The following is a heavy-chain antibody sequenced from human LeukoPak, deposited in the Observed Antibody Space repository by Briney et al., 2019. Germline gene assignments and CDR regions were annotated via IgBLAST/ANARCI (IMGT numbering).Heavy chain of an antibody. J-gene: IGHJ6*02. V-gene: IGHV3-23*01. CDR1: GFTFSNHA. Sequence: GGSLRLSCAASGFTFSNHAMSWVRQAPGKGLQWVSAISGGGVAIYYADSVKGRFTISRDNSKNTLYLQMNNLRGEDTALYYCTKGPYGNSIYYGMDVWGQGTTVTVSS. CDR3: TKGPYGNSIYYGMDV. CDR2: ISGGGVAI. D-gene: IGHD5-24*01.